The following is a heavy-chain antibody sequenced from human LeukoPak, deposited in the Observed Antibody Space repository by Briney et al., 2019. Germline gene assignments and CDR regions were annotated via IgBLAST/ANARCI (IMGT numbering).Heavy chain of an antibody. CDR2: IYYSGST. V-gene: IGHV4-61*05. Sequence: SETLSLTCTVSGGSISSSSYYWGWIRQPPGKGLEWIGYIYYSGSTNYNPSLKSRVTISVDTSKNQFSLKLSSVTAADTAVYYCARQYTGGSYPFDYWGQGTLVTVSS. CDR3: ARQYTGGSYPFDY. D-gene: IGHD2-8*02. J-gene: IGHJ4*02. CDR1: GGSISSSSYY.